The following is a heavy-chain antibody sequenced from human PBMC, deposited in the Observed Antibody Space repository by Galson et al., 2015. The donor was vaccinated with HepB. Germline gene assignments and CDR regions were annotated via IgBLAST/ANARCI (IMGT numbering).Heavy chain of an antibody. Sequence: SLRLSCAVSGFTLSSFWMTWVRQAPGKGLEWVANIKQDGSEANYVDSVKGRFTVSRDNSKNSLYLQMNSLRAEDTAVYYCVRETQYFDWLLHASFFDFWSQGTLVTVSS. J-gene: IGHJ4*02. CDR2: IKQDGSEA. D-gene: IGHD3-9*01. CDR3: VRETQYFDWLLHASFFDF. V-gene: IGHV3-7*03. CDR1: GFTLSSFW.